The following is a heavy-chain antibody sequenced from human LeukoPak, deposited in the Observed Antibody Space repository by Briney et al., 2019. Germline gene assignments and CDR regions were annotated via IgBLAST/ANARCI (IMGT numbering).Heavy chain of an antibody. Sequence: SETLSLTCTVSGGSISSYYWSWIRQPPGKGLEGIGYIYYSGSTNYNPSLKSRVTISVDTSKNQFSLKLSSVTAADTAVYYCARESSKLAMGYYYYMDVWGKGTTVTVSS. CDR3: ARESSKLAMGYYYYMDV. D-gene: IGHD6-13*01. CDR1: GGSISSYY. CDR2: IYYSGST. V-gene: IGHV4-59*01. J-gene: IGHJ6*03.